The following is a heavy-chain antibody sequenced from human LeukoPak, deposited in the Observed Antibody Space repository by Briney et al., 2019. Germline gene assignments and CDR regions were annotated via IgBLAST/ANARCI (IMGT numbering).Heavy chain of an antibody. CDR3: ARAHPIAAAGPWGYYYYYMDV. Sequence: SVKVSCKASGGTFSSYAISWVRQAPGQGLEWMGGIIPIFGTANYARKFQGRVTITADESTSTAYMELSSLRSEDTAVYYCARAHPIAAAGPWGYYYYYMDVWGKGTTVTVSS. CDR1: GGTFSSYA. D-gene: IGHD6-13*01. J-gene: IGHJ6*03. V-gene: IGHV1-69*01. CDR2: IIPIFGTA.